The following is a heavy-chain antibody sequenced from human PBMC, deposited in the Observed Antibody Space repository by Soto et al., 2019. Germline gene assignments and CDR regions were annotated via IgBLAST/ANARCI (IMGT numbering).Heavy chain of an antibody. J-gene: IGHJ4*02. Sequence: SKTLSLTCTVSGGSVSSGSYYWSWIRQPPGKGLEWIGYIYYSGSTNYNPSLKSRVTISVDTSKNQFSLKLSSVTAADTAVYYCARVVGYYDSSGYISYYFDYWGQGTLVTVSS. V-gene: IGHV4-61*01. D-gene: IGHD3-22*01. CDR3: ARVVGYYDSSGYISYYFDY. CDR1: GGSVSSGSYY. CDR2: IYYSGST.